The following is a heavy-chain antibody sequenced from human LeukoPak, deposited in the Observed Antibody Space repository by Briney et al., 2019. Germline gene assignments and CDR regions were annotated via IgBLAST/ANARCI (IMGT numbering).Heavy chain of an antibody. V-gene: IGHV3-23*01. CDR2: ISGSGGST. D-gene: IGHD1-26*01. CDR1: GFTFSSYA. J-gene: IGHJ5*02. Sequence: GGSLRLSCAASGFTFSSYAMSWVRQAPGKGLEWVSAISGSGGSTYYADPVKGRFTISRDNSKNTLYLQMNSLRAEDTAVYYCAKDPYSGSYPYNWFDPWGQGTLVTVSS. CDR3: AKDPYSGSYPYNWFDP.